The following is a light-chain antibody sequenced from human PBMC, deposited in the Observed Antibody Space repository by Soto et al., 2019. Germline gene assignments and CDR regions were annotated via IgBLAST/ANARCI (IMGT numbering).Light chain of an antibody. CDR1: QSISTY. V-gene: IGKV1-39*01. CDR3: QQGSFPLT. J-gene: IGKJ4*01. CDR2: GAS. Sequence: DIQMTQSPSSLSASVGDRVTITCRASQSISTYLNWYQQKLGKAPKLLISGASSLQGGVPSRFSGSGSGTDFTLTISSLQPEDFATYYCQQGSFPLTFGGGTKLEIK.